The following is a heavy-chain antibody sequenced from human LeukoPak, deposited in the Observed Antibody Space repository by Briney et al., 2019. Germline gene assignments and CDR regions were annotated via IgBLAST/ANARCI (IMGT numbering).Heavy chain of an antibody. CDR3: GGSYRGGFCFDY. V-gene: IGHV3-23*01. CDR2: INHTGGST. D-gene: IGHD1-26*01. J-gene: IGHJ4*02. Sequence: PGGSLRLSCTASGFTFNSYAMSWVRQAPGRGPEWVSIINHTGGSTYYAHSVKGRFTITRDNSKNTLYLQMDSLRAEDTAVYYCGGSYRGGFCFDYWGQGKVVTVSA. CDR1: GFTFNSYA.